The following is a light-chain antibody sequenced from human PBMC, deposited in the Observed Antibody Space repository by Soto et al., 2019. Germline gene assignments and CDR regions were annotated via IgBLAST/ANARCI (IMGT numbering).Light chain of an antibody. V-gene: IGLV3-1*01. Sequence: SYELTQPPSVSVSPGQTASITCSGDKLGDKYACWYQQKPGQSPVLVIYQDSKRPSGIPERFSGSNSGNTATLTISGTQAMDEADYYCQAWDSSSAVFGGGTPLTFL. CDR3: QAWDSSSAV. J-gene: IGLJ2*01. CDR2: QDS. CDR1: KLGDKY.